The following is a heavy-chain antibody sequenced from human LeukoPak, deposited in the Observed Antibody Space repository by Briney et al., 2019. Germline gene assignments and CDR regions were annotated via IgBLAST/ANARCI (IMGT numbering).Heavy chain of an antibody. CDR1: RFTFSSYW. V-gene: IGHV3-7*01. CDR3: ARDARVVLDY. D-gene: IGHD2-2*01. Sequence: GGSLRLSCAASRFTFSSYWMIWVRQAPGKGLEWVANIQQDGSEKYYVDSVKGRFTISRDNAKNSLYLQMNSLRAEDTAVYYCARDARVVLDYWGQGTLVTVSS. CDR2: IQQDGSEK. J-gene: IGHJ4*02.